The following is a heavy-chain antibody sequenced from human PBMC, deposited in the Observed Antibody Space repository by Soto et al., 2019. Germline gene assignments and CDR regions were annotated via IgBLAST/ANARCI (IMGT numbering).Heavy chain of an antibody. J-gene: IGHJ6*02. V-gene: IGHV3-21*01. CDR2: ISPSTSHI. CDR1: GFTFSSCT. D-gene: IGHD2-15*01. CDR3: SGCSGGACHQNYGMDV. Sequence: EVHLVESGGGLVKPGGSLRLSCAVSGFTFSSCTMNWVRQAPGKGLEWVSSISPSTSHIYYADSVKGRFTISRDNAKNSLCLRMNSWRAEDTAVYSCSGCSGGACHQNYGMDVWGQGTTVTVSS.